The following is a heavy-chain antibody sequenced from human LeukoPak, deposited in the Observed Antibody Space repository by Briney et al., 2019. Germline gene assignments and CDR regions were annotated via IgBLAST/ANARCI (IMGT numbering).Heavy chain of an antibody. CDR2: VSYTGRT. CDR1: GGSLSGHY. V-gene: IGHV4-59*11. CDR3: ARESRDGYITIRFDP. D-gene: IGHD5-24*01. Sequence: LETLSLTCTVSGGSLSGHYWSWIRQPPGKRLEWIGYVSYTGRTKYNPSLQSRVTISIDTSKNQFSLKLSSVTAADTAVYYCARESRDGYITIRFDPWGQGTLVTVSS. J-gene: IGHJ5*02.